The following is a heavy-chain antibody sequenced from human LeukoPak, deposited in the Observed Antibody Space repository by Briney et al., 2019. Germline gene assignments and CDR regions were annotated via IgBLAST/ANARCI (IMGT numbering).Heavy chain of an antibody. CDR3: AKSGYDFGGWFDP. Sequence: PRGSLRPSCAPSGFTFTSYGTHWVRPAPGKGLGWVAFIRYDGSNKYYADSVRGRFTISRDNSKNSLYLQMNSLRAEDTAVYYCAKSGYDFGGWFDPWGQGTLVTVSS. J-gene: IGHJ5*02. CDR2: IRYDGSNK. CDR1: GFTFTSYG. V-gene: IGHV3-30*02. D-gene: IGHD5-12*01.